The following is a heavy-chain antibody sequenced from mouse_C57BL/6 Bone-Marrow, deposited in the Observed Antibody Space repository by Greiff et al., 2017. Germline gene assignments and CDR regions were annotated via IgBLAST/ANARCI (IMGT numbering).Heavy chain of an antibody. D-gene: IGHD2-2*01. CDR3: ASEGVTPWVAY. V-gene: IGHV1-59*01. CDR2: IDPSDSYT. J-gene: IGHJ3*01. Sequence: QVQLKQPGAELVRPGTSVKLSCKASGYTFTSYWMHWVKQRPGQGLEWIGVIDPSDSYTNYNQKFKGKATLTVDTSSSTAYMQLSSLTSEDSAVYYCASEGVTPWVAYWGQGTLVTVSA. CDR1: GYTFTSYW.